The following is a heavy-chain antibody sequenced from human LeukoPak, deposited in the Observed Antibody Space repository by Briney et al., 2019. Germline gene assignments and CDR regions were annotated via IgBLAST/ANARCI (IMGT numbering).Heavy chain of an antibody. D-gene: IGHD2-2*01. J-gene: IGHJ4*02. CDR1: GFTFSSYA. CDR3: AKESDIVVVPAARTLDY. Sequence: GGSLRLSCAASGFTFSSYAMSWVRQAPGKGLEWVSAISGRGGSTYYADSVKGRFTISRDNSKNTLYLQMNSLRAEDTAVYYCAKESDIVVVPAARTLDYWGQGTLVTVSS. V-gene: IGHV3-23*01. CDR2: ISGRGGST.